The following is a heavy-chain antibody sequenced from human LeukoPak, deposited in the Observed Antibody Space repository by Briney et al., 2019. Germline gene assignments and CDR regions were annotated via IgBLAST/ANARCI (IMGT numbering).Heavy chain of an antibody. V-gene: IGHV3-23*01. CDR1: GFTFSNYA. CDR2: ISGSGGST. CDR3: AGGSGWYH. Sequence: GGSLRLSCAASGFTFSNYAMNWVRQAPGKGLEWVSAISGSGGSTYYAVSVKGRFTISRDNAKNSLYLQMNSLRAEDTAVYYCAGGSGWYHWGQGTLVTVSS. D-gene: IGHD6-19*01. J-gene: IGHJ4*02.